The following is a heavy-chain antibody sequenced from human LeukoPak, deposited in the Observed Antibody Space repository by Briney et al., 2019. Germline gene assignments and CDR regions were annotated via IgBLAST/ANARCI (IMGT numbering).Heavy chain of an antibody. V-gene: IGHV3-30-3*01. Sequence: GGSLRLSCAASGFTFSSYAMHWVRQAPGKGLEWVAVISYDGSNKYYADSVKGRFTISRDNSKNTLYLQMNSLRAEDTAVYYCARGSSAVEAFDIWGQGTMVTVSS. J-gene: IGHJ3*02. D-gene: IGHD3-3*01. CDR1: GFTFSSYA. CDR2: ISYDGSNK. CDR3: ARGSSAVEAFDI.